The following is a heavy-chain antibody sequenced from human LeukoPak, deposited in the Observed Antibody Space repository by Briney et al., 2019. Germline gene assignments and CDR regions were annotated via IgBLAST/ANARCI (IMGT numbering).Heavy chain of an antibody. J-gene: IGHJ3*01. CDR3: ARDGISMRGTAFDV. CDR1: GYTFSSYG. D-gene: IGHD2/OR15-2a*01. Sequence: ASVKVSCEASGYTFSSYGINWVRQAPGQGLEWMGRISAYNGNTNYAQNVQGRVTMTTDTSTSTAYMELRSLRSDDTAVYYCARDGISMRGTAFDVWGQGTLVTVS. V-gene: IGHV1-18*01. CDR2: ISAYNGNT.